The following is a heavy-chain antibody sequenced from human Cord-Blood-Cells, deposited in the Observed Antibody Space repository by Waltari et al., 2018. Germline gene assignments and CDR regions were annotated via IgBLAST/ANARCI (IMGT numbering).Heavy chain of an antibody. J-gene: IGHJ4*02. D-gene: IGHD3-10*01. CDR1: GFTFSSYW. Sequence: EVQLVESGGGLVQPGGSLRLSCAASGFTFSSYWMSWVRQAPGKGLEWGANIKQDGSEKYYVDSVKGRFTISRDNAKNSLYLQMNSLRAEDTAVYYCARDRGVGGGVSFDYWGQGTLVTVSS. CDR2: IKQDGSEK. V-gene: IGHV3-7*01. CDR3: ARDRGVGGGVSFDY.